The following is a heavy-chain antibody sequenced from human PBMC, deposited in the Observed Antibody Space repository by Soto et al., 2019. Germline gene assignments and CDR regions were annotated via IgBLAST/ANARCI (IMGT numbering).Heavy chain of an antibody. CDR3: ARDAAEGRGYSGYDLDY. D-gene: IGHD5-12*01. Sequence: ASVKVSCKASGYTFTSYGISWVRQAPGQGLDLFGWINLNIGGTNYAKKFQGWVTMTRDTSFSTAYMELSRLRSDDTAVYYCARDAAEGRGYSGYDLDYWGQGTLVTVSS. CDR2: INLNIGGT. V-gene: IGHV1-2*04. CDR1: GYTFTSYG. J-gene: IGHJ4*02.